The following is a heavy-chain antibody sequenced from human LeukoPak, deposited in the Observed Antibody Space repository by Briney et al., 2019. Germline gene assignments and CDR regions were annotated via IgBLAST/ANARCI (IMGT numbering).Heavy chain of an antibody. J-gene: IGHJ4*02. CDR1: GFTLSSYA. V-gene: IGHV3-23*01. D-gene: IGHD3-22*01. CDR2: ISDTGNT. CDR3: AREVYYYDSSGFYYSGGFGY. Sequence: GGSLRLSCAASGFTLSSYAMSWVRQAPGKGLEWVSAISDTGNTYHADSVKGRFTISRDNAKNSLYLQMNSLRAEDTAVYYCAREVYYYDSSGFYYSGGFGYWGQGTLLTVSS.